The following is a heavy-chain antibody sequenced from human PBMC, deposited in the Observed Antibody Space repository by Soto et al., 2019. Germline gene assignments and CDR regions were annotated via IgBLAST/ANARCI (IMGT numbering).Heavy chain of an antibody. CDR2: INPNSGGT. J-gene: IGHJ5*02. Sequence: ASVKVSCKASGYTFTGYYMHWVRQAPGQGLEWMGWINPNSGGTNYAQKFQGRVTMTRDTSISTAYMELSRLRSDDTAVYYCERVGRGAVAGTRENWFDPWGQGTLVTVSS. D-gene: IGHD6-19*01. CDR3: ERVGRGAVAGTRENWFDP. CDR1: GYTFTGYY. V-gene: IGHV1-2*02.